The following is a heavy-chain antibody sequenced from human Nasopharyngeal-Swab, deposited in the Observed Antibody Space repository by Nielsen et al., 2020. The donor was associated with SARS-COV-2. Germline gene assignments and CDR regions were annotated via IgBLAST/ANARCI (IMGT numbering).Heavy chain of an antibody. J-gene: IGHJ3*02. CDR2: IAYDGRTK. CDR1: GLPFSAYG. V-gene: IGHV3-30*02. Sequence: GGSLRLSFAAAGLPFSAYGMHWVRQAPGRGLEWLTFIAYDGRTKYSADSVRGRFTVSRDNSKSTLHLQMSSLRAEDTATYYCAREGIDAFDIWGQGTMVTVSS. D-gene: IGHD2/OR15-2a*01. CDR3: AREGIDAFDI.